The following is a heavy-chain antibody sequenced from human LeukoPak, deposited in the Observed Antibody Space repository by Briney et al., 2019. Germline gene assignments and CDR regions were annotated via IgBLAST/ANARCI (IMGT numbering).Heavy chain of an antibody. D-gene: IGHD6-13*01. CDR2: INPNSGGT. J-gene: IGHJ4*02. Sequence: XXXQXXGQXXXWMGWINPNSGGTNYAQKFQGRVTMTRDTSISTAYMELSRLRSDDTAVYYCARAVYSSSWENFDYWGQGTLVTVSS. V-gene: IGHV1-2*02. CDR3: ARAVYSSSWENFDY.